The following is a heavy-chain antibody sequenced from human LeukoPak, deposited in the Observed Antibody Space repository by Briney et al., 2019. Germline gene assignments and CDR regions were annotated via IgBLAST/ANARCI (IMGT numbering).Heavy chain of an antibody. D-gene: IGHD3-3*02. V-gene: IGHV3-7*01. CDR1: GFTFSSYG. CDR2: IKQDGSVK. CDR3: VRTSRSISSDY. J-gene: IGHJ4*02. Sequence: GGSLRLSCAASGFTFSSYGMHWVRQAPGKGLEWVANIKQDGSVKNYVDSMEGRFIISRDNAKNLLYLQMNSLGAEDTAVYYCVRTSRSISSDYWGQGTQVTVSS.